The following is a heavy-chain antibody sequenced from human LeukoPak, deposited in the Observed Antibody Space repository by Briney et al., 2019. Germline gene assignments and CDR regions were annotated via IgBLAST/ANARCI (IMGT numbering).Heavy chain of an antibody. CDR3: ARDQGLWFGELLPHGEYFQH. V-gene: IGHV1-69*01. CDR2: IIPMFGRT. Sequence: GSSVKVSCKASGGTFSCYAFSWVRQAPGQGLEWMGGIIPMFGRTNYAQTFQGRVTITADESTSTAYMELTSLRSDDTAVYYCARDQGLWFGELLPHGEYFQHWGQGTLVTVSS. D-gene: IGHD3-10*01. CDR1: GGTFSCYA. J-gene: IGHJ1*01.